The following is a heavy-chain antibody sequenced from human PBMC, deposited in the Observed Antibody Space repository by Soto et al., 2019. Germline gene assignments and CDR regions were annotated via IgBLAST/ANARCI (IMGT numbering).Heavy chain of an antibody. D-gene: IGHD1-1*01. Sequence: PGGSLRLSCAASGFTFSMYWMHWVRQVPGKGPEWVSRINDDGISTNYADSVKGRFTISRDNAKNTLYLQMNALRAEDTAVYYCTRGPRSTSTGTGAFWGQGTLVTVSS. CDR1: GFTFSMYW. J-gene: IGHJ4*02. CDR2: INDDGIST. V-gene: IGHV3-74*01. CDR3: TRGPRSTSTGTGAF.